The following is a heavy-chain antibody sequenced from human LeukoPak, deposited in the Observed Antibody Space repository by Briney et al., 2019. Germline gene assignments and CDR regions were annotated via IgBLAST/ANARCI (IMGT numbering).Heavy chain of an antibody. CDR3: AREMGKRYCSSTSCRRAYYYMDV. J-gene: IGHJ6*03. V-gene: IGHV3-48*03. CDR2: ISSSGSTI. CDR1: GFTFSSYE. D-gene: IGHD2-2*01. Sequence: PGGSLRLSCAASGFTFSSYEMNWVRQAPGKGLEWVSYISSSGSTIYYADSVKGRFTISRDNSKNTLYLQMNSLRAEDTAVYYCAREMGKRYCSSTSCRRAYYYMDVWGKGTTVTISS.